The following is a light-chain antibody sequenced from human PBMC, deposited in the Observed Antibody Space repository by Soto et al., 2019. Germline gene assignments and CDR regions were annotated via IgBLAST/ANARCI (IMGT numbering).Light chain of an antibody. CDR2: GAS. CDR3: HQYGGSSQT. CDR1: QSVSNY. V-gene: IGKV3-20*01. J-gene: IGKJ1*01. Sequence: EIVLTQSPGTLSLSPGERATLSCRASQSVSNYLAWYQRKPGQAPRLLIYGASSRATGIPDRFSGSGTGTDFTITISRPEPEDGSVYYCHQYGGSSQTFGQWTKLEIK.